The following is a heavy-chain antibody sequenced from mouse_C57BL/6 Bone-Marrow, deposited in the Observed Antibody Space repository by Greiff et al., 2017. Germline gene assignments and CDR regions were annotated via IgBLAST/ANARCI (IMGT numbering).Heavy chain of an antibody. V-gene: IGHV1-85*01. CDR2: IYPRDGST. J-gene: IGHJ4*01. Sequence: VKLMESGPELVKPGASVKLSCKASGYTFTSYDINWVKQRPGQGLEWIGWIYPRDGSTKYNEKFKGKATLTVDTSSSTAYMELHSLTSEDSAVYFCARQAGNYVRGAMDYWGQGTSVTVSS. CDR3: ARQAGNYVRGAMDY. CDR1: GYTFTSYD. D-gene: IGHD2-1*01.